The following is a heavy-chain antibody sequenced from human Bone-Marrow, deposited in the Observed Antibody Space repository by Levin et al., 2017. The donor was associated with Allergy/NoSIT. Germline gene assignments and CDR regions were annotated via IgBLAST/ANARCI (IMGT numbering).Heavy chain of an antibody. D-gene: IGHD4-23*01. CDR2: IYYSGST. Sequence: SETLSLTCTVSGGSISTYYWSWIRQPPEKRLEWIGYIYYSGSTKYNPSLKSRVTLLVDTSKNQFSLKLSSVTAADSAVYFCARAIPSGGNSYYYYYMDVWGKGTTVTVSS. V-gene: IGHV4-59*01. CDR1: GGSISTYY. CDR3: ARAIPSGGNSYYYYYMDV. J-gene: IGHJ6*03.